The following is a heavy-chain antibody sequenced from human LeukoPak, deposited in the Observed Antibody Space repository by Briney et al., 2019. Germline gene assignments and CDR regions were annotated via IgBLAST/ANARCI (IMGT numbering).Heavy chain of an antibody. CDR3: ATGRSCTTCYLPDY. Sequence: GGSLRLSCAASGFTLSTSSMNWVRQAPGKGLEWVAFIRYDGSNKYYADSVKGRFTISRDNSKNTLYLQMNSLRAEDTAVYHCATGRSCTTCYLPDYWGQGTLVTVSS. J-gene: IGHJ4*02. CDR2: IRYDGSNK. V-gene: IGHV3-30*02. CDR1: GFTLSTSS. D-gene: IGHD2-2*01.